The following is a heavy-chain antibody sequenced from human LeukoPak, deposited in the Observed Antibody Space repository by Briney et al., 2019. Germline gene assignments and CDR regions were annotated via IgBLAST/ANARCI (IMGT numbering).Heavy chain of an antibody. V-gene: IGHV1-8*01. CDR3: ARAGYDILTGPEDYFDY. J-gene: IGHJ4*02. CDR2: VNPNSGNT. Sequence: ASVKVSCKASGYTFTSYDINWVRQATGQGLEWMGWVNPNSGNTGYAQKFQGRVTMTRNTSISTAYMELSSLRSEDTAVYYCARAGYDILTGPEDYFDYWGQGTLVTVSS. CDR1: GYTFTSYD. D-gene: IGHD3-9*01.